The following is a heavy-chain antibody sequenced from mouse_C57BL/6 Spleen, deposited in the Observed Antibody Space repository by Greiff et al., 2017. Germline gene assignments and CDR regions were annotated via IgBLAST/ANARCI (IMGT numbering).Heavy chain of an antibody. J-gene: IGHJ1*03. CDR3: ARRPGVTTVVATEYFDV. CDR2: ISNGGGST. V-gene: IGHV5-12*01. D-gene: IGHD1-1*01. Sequence: EVQVVESGGGLVQPGGSLKLSCAASGFTFSDYYMYWVRQTPEKRLEWVAYISNGGGSTYYPDTVKGRFTISRDNAKNTLYLQMSRLKSEDTAMYYCARRPGVTTVVATEYFDVWGTGTTVTVSS. CDR1: GFTFSDYY.